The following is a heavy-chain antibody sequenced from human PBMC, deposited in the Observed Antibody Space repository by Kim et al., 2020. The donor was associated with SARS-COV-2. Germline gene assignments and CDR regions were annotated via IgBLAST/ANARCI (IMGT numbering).Heavy chain of an antibody. V-gene: IGHV1-69*13. CDR2: IIPIFGTA. CDR1: GGTFSSYA. D-gene: IGHD5-12*01. J-gene: IGHJ5*02. CDR3: ARDLGPESSGYDLNWFDP. Sequence: SVKVSCKASGGTFSSYAISWVRQAPGQGLEWMGGIIPIFGTANYAQKFQGRVTITADESTSTAYMELSSLRSEDTAVYYCARDLGPESSGYDLNWFDPWGQGTLVTVSS.